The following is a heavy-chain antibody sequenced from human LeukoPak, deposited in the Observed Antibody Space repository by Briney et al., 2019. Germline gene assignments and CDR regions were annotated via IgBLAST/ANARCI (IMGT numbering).Heavy chain of an antibody. Sequence: PGGALRLSCAASGFTFSNYEFNWVRQAPGKGLEWIPYISSSGRNIYYADSVKGRFTISRDNAKSSLYLQMNSLRAEDTAAYYCARDLVQLWSKDYWGQGTLVTVSS. J-gene: IGHJ4*02. CDR1: GFTFSNYE. D-gene: IGHD5-18*01. CDR3: ARDLVQLWSKDY. CDR2: ISSSGRNI. V-gene: IGHV3-48*03.